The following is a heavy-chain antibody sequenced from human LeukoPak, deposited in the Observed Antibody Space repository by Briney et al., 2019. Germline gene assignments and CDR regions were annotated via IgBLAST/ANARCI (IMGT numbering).Heavy chain of an antibody. Sequence: ASVKVSCKASGYTFTGYYMHWERQAPGQGLEWMGWINPNSGGTNYAQKFQGRVTMTRDTSISTAYMELSRLRSDDTAVYYCARDNCSGGSCYSPDYWGQGTLVTVSS. CDR1: GYTFTGYY. D-gene: IGHD2-15*01. CDR2: INPNSGGT. J-gene: IGHJ4*02. V-gene: IGHV1-2*02. CDR3: ARDNCSGGSCYSPDY.